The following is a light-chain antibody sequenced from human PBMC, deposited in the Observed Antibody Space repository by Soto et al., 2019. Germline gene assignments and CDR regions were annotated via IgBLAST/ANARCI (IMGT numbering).Light chain of an antibody. CDR2: SNN. Sequence: QSVLTQPPSASGTPGQRVTISCSGSSSNIGGNAVNWYQQLPGTPPKLLIFSNNQRPSGVPDRFSGSKSGTSASLAISGLQPEDEADYYCAAWDDRLNGYVFGTGTKVTVL. J-gene: IGLJ1*01. V-gene: IGLV1-44*01. CDR3: AAWDDRLNGYV. CDR1: SSNIGGNA.